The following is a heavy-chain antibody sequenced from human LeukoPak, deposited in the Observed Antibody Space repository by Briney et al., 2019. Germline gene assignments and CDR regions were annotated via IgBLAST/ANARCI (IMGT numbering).Heavy chain of an antibody. V-gene: IGHV3-33*01. D-gene: IGHD6-19*01. J-gene: IGHJ4*02. Sequence: PGRSLRLSCAASGFTFSSYGMHWVRQAPGKGLEWVAVIWYDGSNKYYADSVKGRFTISRDNSKNTPYLQMNSLRAEDTAVYYCARDNSSGWYGNSFDYWGQGTLVTVSS. CDR2: IWYDGSNK. CDR1: GFTFSSYG. CDR3: ARDNSSGWYGNSFDY.